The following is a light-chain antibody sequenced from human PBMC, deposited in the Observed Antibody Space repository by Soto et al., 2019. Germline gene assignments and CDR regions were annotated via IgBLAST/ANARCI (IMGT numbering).Light chain of an antibody. Sequence: QSALTQPPSASGSPGQSVTISCTGTSSDVGGYDYVSWYQQHPGKAPKLMMFEVSKRPSGVPDRFSGSKFGNTASLTVSGPQDEDEADYYCASYGGNDNLLFGGGTKLTVL. CDR1: SSDVGGYDY. V-gene: IGLV2-8*01. CDR3: ASYGGNDNLL. J-gene: IGLJ2*01. CDR2: EVS.